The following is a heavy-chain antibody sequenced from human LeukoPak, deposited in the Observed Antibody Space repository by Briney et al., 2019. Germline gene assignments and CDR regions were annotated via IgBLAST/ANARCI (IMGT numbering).Heavy chain of an antibody. V-gene: IGHV3-23*01. CDR3: AKDRQKSPTGYFDY. J-gene: IGHJ4*02. CDR1: GFAFGSEA. Sequence: GGSLRLSCAASGFAFGSEAMSWVRQSPARGLEWVASISPGGGTTYYADYVKGRFIISRDNSNNTLFVQMNSLRAEDTAVYYCAKDRQKSPTGYFDYWGQGTLVTVSS. D-gene: IGHD1-1*01. CDR2: ISPGGGTT.